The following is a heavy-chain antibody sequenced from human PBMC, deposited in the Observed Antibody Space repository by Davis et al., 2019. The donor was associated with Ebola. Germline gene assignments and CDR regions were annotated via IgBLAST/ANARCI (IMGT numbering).Heavy chain of an antibody. CDR3: AKDTSNIWFDI. J-gene: IGHJ3*02. Sequence: GGSLRLSCAASGFIFSSYVMSWVRQAPGKGLEWVSTLGTSAGTYYADSVKGRFTISRDNSKNTLYLQMNGLRVEDTAIYYCAKDTSNIWFDIWGQGTVVTVSS. CDR1: GFIFSSYV. CDR2: LGTSAGT. D-gene: IGHD1-26*01. V-gene: IGHV3-23*01.